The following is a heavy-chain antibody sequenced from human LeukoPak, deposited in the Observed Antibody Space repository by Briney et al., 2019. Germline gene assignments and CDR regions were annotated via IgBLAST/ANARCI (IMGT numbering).Heavy chain of an antibody. D-gene: IGHD3-3*01. CDR1: GGSITFGSYY. V-gene: IGHV4-61*02. J-gene: IGHJ3*02. CDR3: ARTYYEDDAFDI. Sequence: SQTLSLTCTVSGGSITFGSYYWSWIRQPAGKGLEWIGRIYTSGSTNYNPSLKSRVTMSVDTSKNQFSLKLSSVTAADTAVYYCARTYYEDDAFDIWGQGTMVTVSS. CDR2: IYTSGST.